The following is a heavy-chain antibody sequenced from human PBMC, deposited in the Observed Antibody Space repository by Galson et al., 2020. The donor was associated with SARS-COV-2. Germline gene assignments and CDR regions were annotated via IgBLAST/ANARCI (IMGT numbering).Heavy chain of an antibody. Sequence: GGSLRLSCLASGLIVRNTYMVWVRKAPGKGLEWVSVLFVGGDTHYRHSVKGRFTDNSDDSKNTLYLHMNSLRAEDTAVYYCAREGYFSGGTSYGKTFDMWGQGTMVTVSS. CDR3: AREGYFSGGTSYGKTFDM. CDR1: GLIVRNTY. CDR2: LFVGGDT. V-gene: IGHV3-53*01. J-gene: IGHJ3*02. D-gene: IGHD2-15*01.